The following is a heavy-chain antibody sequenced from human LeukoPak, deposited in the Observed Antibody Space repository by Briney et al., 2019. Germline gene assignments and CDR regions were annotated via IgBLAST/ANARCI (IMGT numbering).Heavy chain of an antibody. J-gene: IGHJ4*02. V-gene: IGHV3-30*18. Sequence: GGSLRLSCAASGFTFSGYGMHWVRQAPGKGLEWLSVIANDGKDKKYTESVKGRFTISRDNSKNTLYLHMNSLRVDDTAVYYCTKDRNRGPAAYDFDYWGPGTLITVSS. CDR2: IANDGKDK. CDR3: TKDRNRGPAAYDFDY. D-gene: IGHD2-2*01. CDR1: GFTFSGYG.